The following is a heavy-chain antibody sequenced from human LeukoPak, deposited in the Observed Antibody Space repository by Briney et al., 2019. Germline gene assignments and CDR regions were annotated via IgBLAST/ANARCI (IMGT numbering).Heavy chain of an antibody. J-gene: IGHJ4*02. CDR3: ARDRVWGGYKNLDY. Sequence: SQTLSLTCTVSGGSISSGGYYWSWIRQHPGKGLEWIGYIYYSGSTYYNPSLKSRVTISVDTSKNQFSLKLSSVTAADTAVYYCARDRVWGGYKNLDYWGQGTLVTVSS. CDR1: GGSISSGGYY. V-gene: IGHV4-31*03. CDR2: IYYSGST. D-gene: IGHD3-16*01.